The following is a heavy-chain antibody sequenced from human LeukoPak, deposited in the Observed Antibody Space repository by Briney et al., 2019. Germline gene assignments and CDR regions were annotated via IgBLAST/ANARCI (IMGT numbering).Heavy chain of an antibody. CDR1: GGSISSYY. CDR2: IYYTGST. CDR3: ARLAGCSGGSCYSSWFDP. V-gene: IGHV4-59*08. J-gene: IGHJ5*02. D-gene: IGHD2-15*01. Sequence: PSETLSLTCTISGGSISSYYWSWIRQPPGKGLEWIGSIYYTGSTNYNPSPKRRVSTSVNTTTNHSPLKLRSMTAADTAVYYCARLAGCSGGSCYSSWFDPWGQGTLVTVSS.